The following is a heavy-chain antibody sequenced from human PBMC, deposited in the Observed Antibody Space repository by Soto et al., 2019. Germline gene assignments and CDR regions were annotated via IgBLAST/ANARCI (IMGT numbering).Heavy chain of an antibody. CDR3: ARVKGSGYHNWFDP. V-gene: IGHV1-18*01. D-gene: IGHD3-22*01. J-gene: IGHJ5*02. CDR1: GYTFTSYG. Sequence: GASVKVSCKASGYTFTSYGISCVRQATGQGLEWMGWISAYNGNTNYAQKLQGRVTMTTDTSTSTAYMELRSLRSDDTAVYYCARVKGSGYHNWFDPWGQGTLVTVSS. CDR2: ISAYNGNT.